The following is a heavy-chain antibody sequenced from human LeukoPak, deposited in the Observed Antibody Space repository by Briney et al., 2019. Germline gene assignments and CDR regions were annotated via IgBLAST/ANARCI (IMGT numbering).Heavy chain of an antibody. Sequence: PGESLKISCKGSGYSFTSNWIGWVRQMPGKGLEWIGIIYPGDSDTRYSPSFQGQVTISADKSISTAYLQWSSLKASDTAMYYCARRATNHTYYDFWSGYYTETNWFDPWGQGTLVTVSS. CDR3: ARRATNHTYYDFWSGYYTETNWFDP. J-gene: IGHJ5*02. CDR1: GYSFTSNW. D-gene: IGHD3-3*01. V-gene: IGHV5-51*01. CDR2: IYPGDSDT.